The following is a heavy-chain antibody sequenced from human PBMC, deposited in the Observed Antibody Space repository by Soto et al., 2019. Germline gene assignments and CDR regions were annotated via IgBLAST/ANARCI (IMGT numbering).Heavy chain of an antibody. CDR3: AKDEGPHSPVGAFDI. D-gene: IGHD5-18*01. Sequence: PGGSLSLSFAASGFTFTSYALSWVRQAPGKGLEWVSAISGSGASTYYADSVQGRFTISRDNSKKTLYMQMNRLRAEETAVYYCAKDEGPHSPVGAFDIWGQEIMVTVSS. CDR2: ISGSGAST. V-gene: IGHV3-23*01. J-gene: IGHJ3*02. CDR1: GFTFTSYA.